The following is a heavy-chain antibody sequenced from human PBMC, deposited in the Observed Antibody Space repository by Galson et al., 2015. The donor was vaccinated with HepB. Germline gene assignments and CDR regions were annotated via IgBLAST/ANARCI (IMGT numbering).Heavy chain of an antibody. V-gene: IGHV3-64*01. J-gene: IGHJ4*02. CDR1: GFTFSSYA. Sequence: SLRLSCAASGFTFSSYAMHWVRQAPGKGLEYVSAISSNGGSTYYANSVKGRFTISRDNSKNTLYLQMGSLRAEDMAVYYCARVGILDCDIRTVGIFTPPDYCGWGPLDAASS. D-gene: IGHD3-9*01. CDR2: ISSNGGST. CDR3: ARVGILDCDIRTVGIFTPPDY.